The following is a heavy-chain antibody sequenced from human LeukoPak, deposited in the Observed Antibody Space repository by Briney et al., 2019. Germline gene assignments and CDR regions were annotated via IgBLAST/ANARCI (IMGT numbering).Heavy chain of an antibody. Sequence: GGSLRLYCAASGFTFSSYAMHWVRQAPGKGLEWVAVISYDGSNKYYADSVKGRFTISRDNSKNTLYLQMNSLRAEDSAVYYCARGPGAPGSYYYYYGMDVWGQGTTVTVSS. J-gene: IGHJ6*02. CDR3: ARGPGAPGSYYYYYGMDV. CDR1: GFTFSSYA. D-gene: IGHD3-10*01. V-gene: IGHV3-30-3*01. CDR2: ISYDGSNK.